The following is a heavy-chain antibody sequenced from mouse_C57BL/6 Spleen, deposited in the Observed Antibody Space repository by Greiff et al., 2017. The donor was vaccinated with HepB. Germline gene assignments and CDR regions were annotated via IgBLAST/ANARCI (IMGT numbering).Heavy chain of an antibody. Sequence: QVQLKESGPGILQSSQTLSLTCSFSGFSLSTSGMGVSWIRQPSGKGLEWLAHIYWDDDKRYNPSLKSRLTISKDTSRNQVFLKITSVDTADTATYDCARREYGNYVEAMDYWGQGTSVTVSS. J-gene: IGHJ4*01. V-gene: IGHV8-12*01. CDR2: IYWDDDK. CDR1: GFSLSTSGMG. CDR3: ARREYGNYVEAMDY. D-gene: IGHD2-10*02.